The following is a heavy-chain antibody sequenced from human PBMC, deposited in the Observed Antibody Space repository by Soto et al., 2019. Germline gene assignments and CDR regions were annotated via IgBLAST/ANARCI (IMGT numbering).Heavy chain of an antibody. CDR1: GASVSGGDDE. V-gene: IGHV4-30-4*01. Sequence: NPSETLSLACTVYGASVSGGDDEWRWIRQPAGKGLEWIGHMYYSGSTYYNPSLRGRLTMSVDTSKNQFSLQLSSVTAADTVVYYCARGGRYRSTWYFFDYRGQGTLV. CDR2: MYYSGST. CDR3: ARGGRYRSTWYFFDY. J-gene: IGHJ4*02. D-gene: IGHD6-13*01.